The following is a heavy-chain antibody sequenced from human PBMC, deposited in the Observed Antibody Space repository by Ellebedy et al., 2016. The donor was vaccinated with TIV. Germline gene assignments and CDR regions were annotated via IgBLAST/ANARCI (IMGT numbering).Heavy chain of an antibody. CDR2: IDFSGTGT. V-gene: IGHV3-21*06. CDR1: GFTFSIAG. D-gene: IGHD5-24*01. CDR3: AREKDGYNCFDY. J-gene: IGHJ4*02. Sequence: GGSLRLSXAASGFTFSIAGMTWVRQDPGKGLEWVATIDFSGTGTYYADSVKGRFIISRDNTKNSLFLQMNSLGVEDTAVYYCAREKDGYNCFDYWGQGTRVTVSS.